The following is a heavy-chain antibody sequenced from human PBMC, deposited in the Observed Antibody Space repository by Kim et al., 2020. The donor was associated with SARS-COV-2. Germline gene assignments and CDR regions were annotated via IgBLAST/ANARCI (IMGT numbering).Heavy chain of an antibody. CDR3: AKERIVATDYFDN. Sequence: AESVKGRFTISRDNTKSTLYLRMNSLRAEDTAVYYCAKERIVATDYFDNWGQRILVTVSS. J-gene: IGHJ4*02. V-gene: IGHV3-30*02. D-gene: IGHD5-12*01.